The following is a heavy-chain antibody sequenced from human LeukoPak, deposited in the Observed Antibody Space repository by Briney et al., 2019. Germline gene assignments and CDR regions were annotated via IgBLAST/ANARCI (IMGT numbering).Heavy chain of an antibody. V-gene: IGHV4-39*01. J-gene: IGHJ4*02. CDR2: IYYSGST. D-gene: IGHD1-1*01. Sequence: SETLSLTCTVSGGSLSSSSYYWGWIRQPPGKGLEWIGSIYYSGSTYYNPSLKSRVTISVDTSKNQFSLKLSSVTAADTAVYYCASGTEKYNWNSLPDYWGQGTLVTVSS. CDR3: ASGTEKYNWNSLPDY. CDR1: GGSLSSSSYY.